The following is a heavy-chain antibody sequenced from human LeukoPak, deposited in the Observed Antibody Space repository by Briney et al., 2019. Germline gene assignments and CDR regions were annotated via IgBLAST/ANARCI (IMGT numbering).Heavy chain of an antibody. CDR2: IYPGDSDT. CDR1: GYSFTSYW. J-gene: IGHJ5*02. V-gene: IGHV5-51*01. Sequence: GESLKISCKGSGYSFTSYWIGWVRQMPGKGLEWMGIIYPGDSDTRYSPSFQGQGTISADKSISTAYLQWSSLKASDTAMYYCARPVYQLGGHLSRLDPWGQGTLVTVSS. CDR3: ARPVYQLGGHLSRLDP. D-gene: IGHD6-6*01.